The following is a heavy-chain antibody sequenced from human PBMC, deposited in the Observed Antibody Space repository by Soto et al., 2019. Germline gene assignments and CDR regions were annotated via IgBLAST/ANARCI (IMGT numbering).Heavy chain of an antibody. J-gene: IGHJ4*02. CDR3: ARNDKSGLDY. CDR1: GYTFTNYY. D-gene: IGHD1-1*01. CDR2: ISPTGGST. V-gene: IGHV1-46*01. Sequence: ASVKVSCKASGYTFTNYYMHWVRQAPGQGLEWMGFISPTGGSTSYAQKFQGRVNMTRDTSTSTVYMDLSSLRSEDTAVYYCARNDKSGLDYWGQGTLVTVSS.